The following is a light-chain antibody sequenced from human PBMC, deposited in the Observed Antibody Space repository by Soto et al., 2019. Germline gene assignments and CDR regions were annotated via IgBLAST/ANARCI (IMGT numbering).Light chain of an antibody. Sequence: QSALTQPRSVSGSPGQSVTISCTGTSSDVGGYNYVSWYQQHPGKAPKLMIYDVNKRPSGVPDRFSGSKSGNTASVAISGLQAEDEADYYCCSYAGNYTLLFGGGTKLTVL. CDR1: SSDVGGYNY. CDR2: DVN. CDR3: CSYAGNYTLL. V-gene: IGLV2-11*01. J-gene: IGLJ2*01.